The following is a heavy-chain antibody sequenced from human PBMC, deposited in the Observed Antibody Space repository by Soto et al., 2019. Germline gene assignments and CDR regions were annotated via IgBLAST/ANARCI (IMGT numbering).Heavy chain of an antibody. CDR2: ISAYNGNT. CDR1: GYTFTSYG. Sequence: ASVKVSCKASGYTFTSYGISWVRQAPGQGLEWMGWISAYNGNTNYAQKLQGRVTMTTDTSTSTAYMELRSLRSDDTAVYYCARDHEEPLWSGYYGFDPWGRGTLVTVSS. V-gene: IGHV1-18*01. D-gene: IGHD3-3*01. J-gene: IGHJ5*02. CDR3: ARDHEEPLWSGYYGFDP.